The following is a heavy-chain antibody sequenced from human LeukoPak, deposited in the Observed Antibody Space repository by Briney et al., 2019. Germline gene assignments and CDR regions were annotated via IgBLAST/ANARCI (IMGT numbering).Heavy chain of an antibody. J-gene: IGHJ2*01. CDR1: GYTFTGYY. Sequence: ASVKVSCKASGYTFTGYYMHWVRQAPGQGLEWMGWINPNSGGTNYAQKFQGRVTMTRDTSISTAYMELSRLRSDDTAVYYYARGLDRYDYGDYPRYFDLWGRGTLVTVSS. V-gene: IGHV1-2*02. CDR3: ARGLDRYDYGDYPRYFDL. D-gene: IGHD4-17*01. CDR2: INPNSGGT.